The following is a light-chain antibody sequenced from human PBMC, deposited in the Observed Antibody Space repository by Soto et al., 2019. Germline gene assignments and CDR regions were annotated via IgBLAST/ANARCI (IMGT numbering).Light chain of an antibody. CDR2: DVS. J-gene: IGLJ2*01. CDR3: ISYTTSNTLEGV. Sequence: QSALTQPASVSGSPGQSITISCTGTGSDVGLYNYVSWYQQHPGKAPKLMIYDVSNRPSGVSNRFSGSKSGNTASLTISGLQAEDEADYYCISYTTSNTLEGVLGGGTKLTVL. V-gene: IGLV2-14*01. CDR1: GSDVGLYNY.